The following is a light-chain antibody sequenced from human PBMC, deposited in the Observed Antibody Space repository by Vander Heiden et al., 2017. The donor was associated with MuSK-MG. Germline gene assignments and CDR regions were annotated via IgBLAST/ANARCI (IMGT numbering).Light chain of an antibody. J-gene: IGKJ1*01. Sequence: EIVLTQSPGTLSLSPGERATLSCRASQSVRSSYLAWYQQKPGQAPRLLIYGASSRATGIPDRFSGSGSGTDFTLTISRLEPEDFAVYYCQHDCSSWTFGQGTEVEIK. V-gene: IGKV3-20*01. CDR1: QSVRSSY. CDR2: GAS. CDR3: QHDCSSWT.